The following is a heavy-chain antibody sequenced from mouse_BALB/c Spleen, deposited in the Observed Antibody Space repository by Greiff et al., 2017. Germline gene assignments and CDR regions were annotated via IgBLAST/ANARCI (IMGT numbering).Heavy chain of an antibody. J-gene: IGHJ3*01. CDR2: INSNGGST. Sequence: EVKLVESGGGLVQPGGSLKLSCAASGFTFSSYGMSWVRQTPDKRLELVATINSNGGSTYYPDSVKGRFTISRDNAKNTLYLQMSSLKSEDTAMYYCARGTTTGSPWFAYWGQGTLVTVSA. CDR3: ARGTTTGSPWFAY. D-gene: IGHD1-1*01. V-gene: IGHV5-6-3*01. CDR1: GFTFSSYG.